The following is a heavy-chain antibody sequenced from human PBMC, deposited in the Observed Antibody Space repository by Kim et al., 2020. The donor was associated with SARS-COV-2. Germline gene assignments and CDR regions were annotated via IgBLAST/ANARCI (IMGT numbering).Heavy chain of an antibody. CDR3: ARDRGLSGPRNYLYGMDV. J-gene: IGHJ6*02. D-gene: IGHD3-10*01. Sequence: SETLSLTCTVSGGSITSAGYYWTWIRQHPGKGLEWIGYISYSGSTYYNPSLVSRVTISMDTSKNQFSLKLSSVTAADTAVYYCARDRGLSGPRNYLYGMDVWGQGTTVTVSS. V-gene: IGHV4-31*03. CDR1: GGSITSAGYY. CDR2: ISYSGST.